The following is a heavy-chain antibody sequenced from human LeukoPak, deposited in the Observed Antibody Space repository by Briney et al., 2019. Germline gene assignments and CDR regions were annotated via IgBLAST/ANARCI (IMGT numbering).Heavy chain of an antibody. D-gene: IGHD2-15*01. CDR2: ISAYNGNT. Sequence: ASVKVSCKASGYTFTSYGISWVRQAPGQGVEWMGWISAYNGNTNYAQKLQGRVTMTTDTYKSTAYMELRSLRSDDTAVYYCARDQAGSRFDPWGQGTLVTVSS. CDR3: ARDQAGSRFDP. CDR1: GYTFTSYG. V-gene: IGHV1-18*01. J-gene: IGHJ5*02.